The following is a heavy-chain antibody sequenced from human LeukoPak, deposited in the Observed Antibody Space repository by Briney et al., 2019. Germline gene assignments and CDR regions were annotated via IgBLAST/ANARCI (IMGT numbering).Heavy chain of an antibody. D-gene: IGHD3-10*01. Sequence: GGSLRLSCAASGFTFSNAWMSWVRQAPGKGLEWVGRFRSKTDGGTTDYAAPVKGRFTVSRDDSKNTLYLQMNSLKTEDTAVYYCTTISGSGSCFDTWGQGTLVTVSS. CDR2: FRSKTDGGTT. CDR3: TTISGSGSCFDT. J-gene: IGHJ4*02. V-gene: IGHV3-15*01. CDR1: GFTFSNAW.